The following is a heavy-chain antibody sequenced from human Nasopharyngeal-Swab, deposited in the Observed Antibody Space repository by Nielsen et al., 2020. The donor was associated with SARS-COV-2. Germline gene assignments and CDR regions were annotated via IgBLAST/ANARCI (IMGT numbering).Heavy chain of an antibody. Sequence: RQAPGKGLEWIGEINHSGSTNYNPSLKSRVTISVDTSKSQFSLKLSSVTAADTAVYYCARLDARTIIWGGMDVWGQGTTVTVSS. CDR3: ARLDARTIIWGGMDV. D-gene: IGHD3-16*01. CDR2: INHSGST. V-gene: IGHV4-34*01. J-gene: IGHJ6*02.